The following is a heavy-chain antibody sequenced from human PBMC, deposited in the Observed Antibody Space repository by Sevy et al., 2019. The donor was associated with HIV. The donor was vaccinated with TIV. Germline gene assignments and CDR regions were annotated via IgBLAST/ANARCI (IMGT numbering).Heavy chain of an antibody. CDR1: GFIFPDYA. CDR3: ARSTYYYDTTGYGAFDL. Sequence: GGSLRLSCAASGFIFPDYAMSWVRQPPVKGLEWVSGINWNADNTGYADSLKGRFTISRDNAKNALYLEINSLRAEDTALYYCARSTYYYDTTGYGAFDLWGQGTLVTVS. V-gene: IGHV3-20*04. J-gene: IGHJ3*01. CDR2: INWNADNT. D-gene: IGHD3-22*01.